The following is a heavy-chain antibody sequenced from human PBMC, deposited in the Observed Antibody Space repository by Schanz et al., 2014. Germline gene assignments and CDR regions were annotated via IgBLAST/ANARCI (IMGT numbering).Heavy chain of an antibody. CDR3: ARSTSMYFLQ. J-gene: IGHJ1*01. Sequence: EVQLVESGGGLVQPGRSLRLSCAASGFTFDNYAMHWVRQAPGKGLEWVSSISWNSGSVAYADSVKGRFTISRDDAKNSLYLQMNSLRAEDTAVYYCARSTSMYFLQWGQGTLVTVSS. CDR2: ISWNSGSV. CDR1: GFTFDNYA. D-gene: IGHD2-2*01. V-gene: IGHV3-9*01.